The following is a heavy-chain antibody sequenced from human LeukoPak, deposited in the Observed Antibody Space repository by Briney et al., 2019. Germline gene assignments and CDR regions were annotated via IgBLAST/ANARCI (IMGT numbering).Heavy chain of an antibody. J-gene: IGHJ4*02. D-gene: IGHD5-12*01. CDR1: GYTFTSYG. CDR2: ISAYNGNT. V-gene: IGHV1-18*04. CDR3: ARAPLASGYADY. Sequence: ASVKVSCKASGYTFTSYGISWVRQAPGQGPEWMGWISAYNGNTNYAQNLQGRVTMTTDTSTSTAYMELRSLRSDDTAVYYCARAPLASGYADYWGQGTLVTVSS.